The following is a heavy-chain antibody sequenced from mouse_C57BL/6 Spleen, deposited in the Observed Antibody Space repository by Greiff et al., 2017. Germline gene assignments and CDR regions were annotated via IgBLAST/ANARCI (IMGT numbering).Heavy chain of an antibody. Sequence: LVRPGASVTLSCKASGYTFTDYEMHWVKQTPVHGLEWIGAIDPETGGTAYNQKFKGKAILTADKSSSTAYMELRSLTSEDSAVYYCTRSDYDYDGNFDYWGQGTTLTVSS. J-gene: IGHJ2*01. CDR3: TRSDYDYDGNFDY. CDR2: IDPETGGT. CDR1: GYTFTDYE. D-gene: IGHD2-4*01. V-gene: IGHV1-15*01.